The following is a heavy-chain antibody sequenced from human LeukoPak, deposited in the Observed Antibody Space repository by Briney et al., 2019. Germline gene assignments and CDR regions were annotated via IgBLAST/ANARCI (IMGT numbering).Heavy chain of an antibody. V-gene: IGHV4-39*01. D-gene: IGHD3-10*01. CDR2: IYYSGST. Sequence: SETLSLTCTVSGGSISSSSYYWGWIRQPPGKGLEWIGSIYYSGSTYYNPSLKSRVTISVDTSKNQFSLKLSSVTAADTAVYYCARPAKVRGVSNWFDPWGQGTLVTVSS. J-gene: IGHJ5*02. CDR3: ARPAKVRGVSNWFDP. CDR1: GGSISSSSYY.